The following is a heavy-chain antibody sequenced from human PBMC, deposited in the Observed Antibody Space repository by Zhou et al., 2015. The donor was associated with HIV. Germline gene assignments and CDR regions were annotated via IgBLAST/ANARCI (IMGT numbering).Heavy chain of an antibody. Sequence: VQLVESGGGVVQPGRSLRLSCAASGFIFDDYAMHWVRQVPGKGLEWVSGISWNSGTTGYADSVKGRFTISRDNSKNTLSLQMGSLRPEDMAVYYCAREGGDNRLMDSSSWSGAFDIWGQGTMVTVSS. CDR2: ISWNSGTT. V-gene: IGHV3-9*03. CDR1: GFIFDDYA. D-gene: IGHD6-13*01. J-gene: IGHJ3*02. CDR3: AREGGDNRLMDSSSWSGAFDI.